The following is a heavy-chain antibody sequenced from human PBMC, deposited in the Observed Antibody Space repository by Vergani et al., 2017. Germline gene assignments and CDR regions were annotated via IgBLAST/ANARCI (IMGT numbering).Heavy chain of an antibody. V-gene: IGHV3-30*03. CDR2: ISYDGSNK. J-gene: IGHJ6*02. CDR1: GFTFSSYG. D-gene: IGHD6-13*01. CDR3: ARDLAAAVGYYVMDV. Sequence: QVQLVESGGGVVQPGRSLRLSCAASGFTFSSYGMHWVRQAPGKGLEWVAVISYDGSNKYYADSVKGRFTISRDNSKNTLYLQMNSLRAEDTAVYYCARDLAAAVGYYVMDVWGQGTTVTVSS.